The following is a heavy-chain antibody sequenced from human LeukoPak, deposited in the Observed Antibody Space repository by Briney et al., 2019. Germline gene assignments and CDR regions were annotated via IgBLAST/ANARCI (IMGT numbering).Heavy chain of an antibody. CDR2: INPNSGGT. CDR1: GYTFTGYY. J-gene: IGHJ4*02. D-gene: IGHD3-16*02. CDR3: ATGVITFGGVIETDY. Sequence: ASVKVSCKASGYTFTGYYMHWVRQAPGQGLEWMGWINPNSGGTNYAQKFQGRVTMTRDTSISTAYMELSSLRSEDTAVYYCATGVITFGGVIETDYWGQGTLVTVSS. V-gene: IGHV1-2*02.